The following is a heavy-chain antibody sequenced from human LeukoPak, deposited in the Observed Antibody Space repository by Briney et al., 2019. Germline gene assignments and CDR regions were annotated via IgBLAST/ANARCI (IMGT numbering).Heavy chain of an antibody. D-gene: IGHD6-19*01. V-gene: IGHV4-34*01. CDR2: INHSGST. J-gene: IGHJ3*02. CDR1: GGSFSGYY. CDR3: ALAQWLVNDAFDI. Sequence: SETLSLTCAVYGGSFSGYYWSWIRQPPGKGLEWIGEINHSGSTNYNPSLKSRVTISVDTSKNQFSLKLSSVTAADTAVYYCALAQWLVNDAFDIWGQGTMATVSS.